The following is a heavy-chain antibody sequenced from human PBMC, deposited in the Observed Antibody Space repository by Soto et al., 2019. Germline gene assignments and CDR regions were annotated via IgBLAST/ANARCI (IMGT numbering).Heavy chain of an antibody. J-gene: IGHJ1*01. D-gene: IGHD3-22*01. CDR2: IKQDGNEK. Sequence: GGSLRLSCAVSGFTFSDYWMSWVRQAPGKGLEWVANIKQDGNEKYYVDSVKGRFTISRDNAKNSLYLQMNSLRSEDTAVYYCARALHYHDAIGYPGYFQHWGQGTLVTVSS. CDR1: GFTFSDYW. CDR3: ARALHYHDAIGYPGYFQH. V-gene: IGHV3-7*01.